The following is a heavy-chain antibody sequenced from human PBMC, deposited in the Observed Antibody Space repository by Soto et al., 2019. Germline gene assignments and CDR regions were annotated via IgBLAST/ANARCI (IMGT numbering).Heavy chain of an antibody. CDR2: ISMSGNSM. CDR3: ARINYGSGTSWFDP. V-gene: IGHV3-11*01. D-gene: IGHD3-10*01. Sequence: GGSLRLSCEASGFTFSDYYMAWIRQAPGEGPEWISYISMSGNSMYYADSVKGRFTISRDNARNSMYLQMSSLRAEDTAMYYCARINYGSGTSWFDPWGQGALVTVSS. CDR1: GFTFSDYY. J-gene: IGHJ5*02.